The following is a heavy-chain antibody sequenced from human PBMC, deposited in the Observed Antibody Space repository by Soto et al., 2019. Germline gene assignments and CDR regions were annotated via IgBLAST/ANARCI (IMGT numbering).Heavy chain of an antibody. CDR1: GGSISSGGYY. CDR2: IYYSGST. D-gene: IGHD2-2*01. J-gene: IGHJ5*02. CDR3: ARVSGIAVPAATGEWFDP. Sequence: PSETLSLTCTVSGGSISSGGYYWSWIRQHPGKGLEWIGYIYYSGSTYYNPSLKGRVTISVDTSKNQFSLKLSSVTAADTAVYYCARVSGIAVPAATGEWFDPWGQGTRVTVSS. V-gene: IGHV4-31*03.